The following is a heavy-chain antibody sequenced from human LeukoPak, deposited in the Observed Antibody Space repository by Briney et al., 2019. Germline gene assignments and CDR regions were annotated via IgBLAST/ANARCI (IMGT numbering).Heavy chain of an antibody. J-gene: IGHJ5*02. CDR1: GFTFSSYA. Sequence: GGSLRLSCAASGFTFSSYAMSWVRQAPGEGLEWVSGINWNGGSTGYADSVKGRFTISRDNAKNSLYLQMNSLRAEDTALYHCAREADTAMGLAWFDPWGQGTLVTVSS. CDR3: AREADTAMGLAWFDP. CDR2: INWNGGST. V-gene: IGHV3-20*01. D-gene: IGHD5-18*01.